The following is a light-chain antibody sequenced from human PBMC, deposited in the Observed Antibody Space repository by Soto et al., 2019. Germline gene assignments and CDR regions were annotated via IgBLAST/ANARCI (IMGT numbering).Light chain of an antibody. Sequence: TQSPATLSLSPGKRTTLSCRASQSISRYLAWYQQKPGQGPRLLIYGASSRATGTPDRFSGSGSGTDFTLTINRLEPEDFALYYCQQYGSSPPTFGQGTKVDIK. CDR3: QQYGSSPPT. CDR2: GAS. J-gene: IGKJ1*01. CDR1: QSISRY. V-gene: IGKV3-20*01.